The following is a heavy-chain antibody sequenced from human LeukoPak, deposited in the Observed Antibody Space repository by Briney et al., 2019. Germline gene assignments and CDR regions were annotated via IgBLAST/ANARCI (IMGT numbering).Heavy chain of an antibody. CDR2: TRSKDYGGTT. Sequence: GGSLRLSCTASGFTFGDYALSWVRQAPGRGLEWVGFTRSKDYGGTTDYAAPVKGRFTISRDDSKNTLYLQMNSLKTEDTAVYYCTTDTSSGYLSFDYWGQGTLVTVSS. CDR1: GFTFGDYA. J-gene: IGHJ4*02. V-gene: IGHV3-49*04. D-gene: IGHD3-22*01. CDR3: TTDTSSGYLSFDY.